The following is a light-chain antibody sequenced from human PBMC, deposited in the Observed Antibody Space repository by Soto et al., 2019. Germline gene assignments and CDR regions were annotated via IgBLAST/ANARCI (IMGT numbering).Light chain of an antibody. Sequence: DIQMTQSPSSLSASIGDRVTISCRASQNIKNYLNWYQHQRGKAPKLLVYAASTLQGGVPSRFTGSGSGTDFTLTTSRLLPEDFATYFCQQSYTHPWTFGQGTTVEI. V-gene: IGKV1-39*01. J-gene: IGKJ1*01. CDR2: AAS. CDR3: QQSYTHPWT. CDR1: QNIKNY.